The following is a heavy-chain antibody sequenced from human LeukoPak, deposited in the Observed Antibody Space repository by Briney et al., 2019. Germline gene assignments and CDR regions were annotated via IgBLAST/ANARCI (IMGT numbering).Heavy chain of an antibody. D-gene: IGHD2/OR15-2a*01. CDR2: INPIGCST. Sequence: ASVKVSCKASGYTFISYYIHWVRQAPGQGLDYMGIINPIGCSTSYAQKFQGRVTMTRDMSTSTVYMELSSLRSEDTAVYYCARVPIVIRGTRSATEGSDYWGQGTLVTVSS. CDR1: GYTFISYY. V-gene: IGHV1-46*01. J-gene: IGHJ4*02. CDR3: ARVPIVIRGTRSATEGSDY.